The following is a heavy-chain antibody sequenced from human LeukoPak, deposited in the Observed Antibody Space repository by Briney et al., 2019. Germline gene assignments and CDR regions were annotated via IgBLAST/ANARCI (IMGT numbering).Heavy chain of an antibody. Sequence: PGGSLRLSCAASGFTFSSYGMHWVRQAPGKGLEWVAVISYDGSNKYYADSVKGRFTISRDNAKNSLYLQMNSLRAEDTAVYYCARDWGYCSSTSCPLDYWGQGTLVTVSS. D-gene: IGHD2-2*01. J-gene: IGHJ4*02. CDR1: GFTFSSYG. CDR3: ARDWGYCSSTSCPLDY. CDR2: ISYDGSNK. V-gene: IGHV3-30*03.